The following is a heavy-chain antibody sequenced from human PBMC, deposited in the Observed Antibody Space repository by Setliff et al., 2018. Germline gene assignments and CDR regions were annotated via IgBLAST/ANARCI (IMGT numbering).Heavy chain of an antibody. CDR1: GLPVSGNY. J-gene: IGHJ4*02. Sequence: GGSLRLSCAAPGLPVSGNYMSWVRQAPGKGPEWVSIIYSDGRTFYADSVKGRFLISRDNSKNTLYLQMSSLRAEDTAVYYCARGIVAPSRWDYFDYWGQGTLVTVSS. D-gene: IGHD1-26*01. CDR2: IYSDGRT. V-gene: IGHV3-66*01. CDR3: ARGIVAPSRWDYFDY.